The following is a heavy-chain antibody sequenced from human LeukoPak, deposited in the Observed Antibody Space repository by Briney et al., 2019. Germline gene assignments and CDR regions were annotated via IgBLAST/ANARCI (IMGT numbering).Heavy chain of an antibody. CDR2: IIPIFGTA. J-gene: IGHJ6*02. CDR1: GYTFTSYG. Sequence: GASVKVSCKASGYTFTSYGISWVRQAPGQGLEWMGGIIPIFGTANYAQKFQGRVTITADESTSTAYMELSSLRSEDTAVYYCARAAVAEYNYYYYGMDVWGQGTTVTVSS. D-gene: IGHD6-19*01. V-gene: IGHV1-69*13. CDR3: ARAAVAEYNYYYYGMDV.